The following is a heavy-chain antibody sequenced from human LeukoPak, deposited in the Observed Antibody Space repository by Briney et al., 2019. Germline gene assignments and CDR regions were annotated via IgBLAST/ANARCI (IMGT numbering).Heavy chain of an antibody. CDR1: GFTFSSYA. D-gene: IGHD2-21*02. J-gene: IGHJ4*02. V-gene: IGHV3-23*01. CDR3: AKEPLYCGGDCYEPFDY. CDR2: ISGSGGTT. Sequence: GGSLRLSCAAPGFTFSSYAMSWVRQAPGKGLEWVSAISGSGGTTYYADSVKGRFTISRDNSKNTLYLQMNSLRAEDTAVYYCAKEPLYCGGDCYEPFDYWGQGTLVTVSS.